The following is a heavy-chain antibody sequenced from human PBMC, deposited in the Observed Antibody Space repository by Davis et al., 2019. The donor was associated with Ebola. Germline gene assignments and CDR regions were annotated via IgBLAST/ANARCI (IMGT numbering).Heavy chain of an antibody. J-gene: IGHJ4*02. CDR1: GGTFSSYA. CDR3: ARGAAGWELLFWAY. V-gene: IGHV1-69*05. Sequence: SVKVSCKASGGTFSSYAISWVRQAPGQGLEWMGGIIPIFGTANYAQKFQGRVTMTRDTSTSTVYMELSSLRSEDTAVYYCARGAAGWELLFWAYWGQGTLVTVPS. D-gene: IGHD1-26*01. CDR2: IIPIFGTA.